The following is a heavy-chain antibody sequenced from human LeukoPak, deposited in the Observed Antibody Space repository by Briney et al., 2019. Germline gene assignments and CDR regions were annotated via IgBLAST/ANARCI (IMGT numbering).Heavy chain of an antibody. Sequence: GGSLRLSCAASGFTFSSYGMSWVRQAPGKGLEWVSAISGSGGSTYYADSVKGRFTISRDNSKNTLYLQMNSLRAEDTAVYYCAKDPIYYGSGSLGTQAWGQGTLVTVSS. D-gene: IGHD3-10*01. V-gene: IGHV3-23*01. J-gene: IGHJ5*02. CDR2: ISGSGGST. CDR1: GFTFSSYG. CDR3: AKDPIYYGSGSLGTQA.